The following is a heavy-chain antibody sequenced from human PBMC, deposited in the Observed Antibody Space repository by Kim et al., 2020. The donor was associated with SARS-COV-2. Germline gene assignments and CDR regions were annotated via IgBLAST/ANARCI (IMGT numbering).Heavy chain of an antibody. Sequence: SETLSLTCAVYGGSFSGYYWSWIRQPPGKGLEWIGEINHSGSTNYNPSLKSRVTISVDTSKNQFSLKLSSVTAADTAVYYCARGRHIVVVVAAPMDYYYGMDVWGQGTTVTVSS. CDR1: GGSFSGYY. CDR2: INHSGST. D-gene: IGHD2-15*01. V-gene: IGHV4-34*01. CDR3: ARGRHIVVVVAAPMDYYYGMDV. J-gene: IGHJ6*02.